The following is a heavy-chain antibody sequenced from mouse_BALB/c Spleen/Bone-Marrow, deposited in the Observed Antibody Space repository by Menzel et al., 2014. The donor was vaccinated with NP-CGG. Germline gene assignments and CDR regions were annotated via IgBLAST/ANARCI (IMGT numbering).Heavy chain of an antibody. CDR3: ARQSYEGFAY. CDR2: ISNGGGST. D-gene: IGHD2-3*01. V-gene: IGHV5-12-2*01. J-gene: IGHJ3*01. CDR1: GFTFSSYT. Sequence: EVKLVESGGNLVQPGGSLKLSCAAPGFTFSSYTMSWVRQTPEKRLEWVAYISNGGGSTYYPDTVKGRFTISRDNATNTLYLQMSSLKSEDTAMYYCARQSYEGFAYWGQGTLVTVSA.